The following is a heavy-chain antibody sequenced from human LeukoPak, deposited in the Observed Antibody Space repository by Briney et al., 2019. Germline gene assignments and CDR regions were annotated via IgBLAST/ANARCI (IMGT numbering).Heavy chain of an antibody. CDR2: ITTSSTYT. Sequence: GGSLRLSCAASGFSFSSYNMNWVRQAPGKVLEWVSSITTSSTYTFYADSVKGRFTISRDNAKNSLYLQMNSLRAEDTAVYYCARDRADNVVVPAARGNAFDIWGQGTMVTVSS. CDR3: ARDRADNVVVPAARGNAFDI. J-gene: IGHJ3*02. CDR1: GFSFSSYN. D-gene: IGHD2-2*01. V-gene: IGHV3-21*01.